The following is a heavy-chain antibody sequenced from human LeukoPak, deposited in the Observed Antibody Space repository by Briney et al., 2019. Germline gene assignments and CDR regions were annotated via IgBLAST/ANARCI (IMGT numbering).Heavy chain of an antibody. CDR2: ITTSSGYI. J-gene: IGHJ4*02. Sequence: GGSLRLSCAASGFNVNSNYFSWVRQAPGKGLECVSSITTSSGYIWYADSVKGRFTVSRDNGKSSLDLQLNSLGAEDTAVYYCAAHYGDFRDFYFEYWGRGTLVTVSS. V-gene: IGHV3-21*01. CDR1: GFNVNSNY. D-gene: IGHD4-17*01. CDR3: AAHYGDFRDFYFEY.